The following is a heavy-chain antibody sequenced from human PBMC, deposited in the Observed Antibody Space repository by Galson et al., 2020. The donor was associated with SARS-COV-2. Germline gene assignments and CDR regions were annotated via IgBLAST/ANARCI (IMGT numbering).Heavy chain of an antibody. V-gene: IGHV3-23*01. CDR2: ISSSGAS. CDR1: GFIFSDYY. CDR3: VKDHSGSHYRHDY. Sequence: TGGSLRLSCAASGFIFSDYYMSWVRQPPGKGLEWVSCISSSGASYYSDSVKGRFTISRDISKNTLYLQMNTLRVEDTGIYYCVKDHSGSHYRHDYWGQGTLVTVSS. J-gene: IGHJ4*02. D-gene: IGHD1-26*01.